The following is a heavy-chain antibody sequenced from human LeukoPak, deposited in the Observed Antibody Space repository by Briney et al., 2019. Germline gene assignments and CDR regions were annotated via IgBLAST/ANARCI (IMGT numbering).Heavy chain of an antibody. D-gene: IGHD2-8*01. CDR2: IHYSGPT. CDR3: PRDYIETGSCTRGVCYTGGFDP. V-gene: IGHV4-31*03. CDR1: GASVSSGDYY. Sequence: PSQTLSLTCTVSGASVSSGDYYWSWVRQHPGKGLEWIGYIHYSGPTYSNPSLQSRVTLSVDTSNNLLSLRLSSVISADTAVYYFPRDYIETGSCTRGVCYTGGFDPWGQGTLVTVSS. J-gene: IGHJ5*02.